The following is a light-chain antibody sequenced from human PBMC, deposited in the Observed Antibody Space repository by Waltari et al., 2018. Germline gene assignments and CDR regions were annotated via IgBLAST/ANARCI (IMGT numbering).Light chain of an antibody. CDR2: WAS. CDR1: QSVFFSSNNKNY. V-gene: IGKV4-1*01. CDR3: QKYYSTPRT. J-gene: IGKJ1*01. Sequence: DIVLTQSPDSLAVSLGERATMHCKASQSVFFSSNNKNYLAWYQQKPGQPPKFLVYWASTREAGVTDRFSGSGSVTDFTLTISSLQAEDVAVDHCQKYYSTPRTFGQGTKVEVK.